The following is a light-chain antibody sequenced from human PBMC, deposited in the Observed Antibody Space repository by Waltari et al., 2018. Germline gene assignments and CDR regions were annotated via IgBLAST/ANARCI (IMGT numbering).Light chain of an antibody. CDR2: GAS. J-gene: IGKJ1*01. CDR3: QQYNNWPPWT. Sequence: EIVMTQSPATLSVSPGERATLYCRASQSVSRNLAWYQQKPGQAPRLLIYGASTRATGIPARFSGSGSGTEFTLTISSMQSEDFAVYYCQQYNNWPPWTFGQGTKVEIK. CDR1: QSVSRN. V-gene: IGKV3-15*01.